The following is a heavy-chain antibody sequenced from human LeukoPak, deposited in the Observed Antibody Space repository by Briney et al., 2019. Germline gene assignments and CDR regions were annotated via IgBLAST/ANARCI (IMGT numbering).Heavy chain of an antibody. J-gene: IGHJ6*02. D-gene: IGHD3/OR15-3a*01. Sequence: SETLSLTCTVSGGSISSYYWSWIRQPPGRGLEWIGFIFYSGSTYYNPSLRSRVTMSVDTSKNQFSLKLSSATAADTAVYCCARLDSNYYYYGMDVWGQGTTVTVSS. CDR1: GGSISSYY. CDR2: IFYSGST. CDR3: ARLDSNYYYYGMDV. V-gene: IGHV4-59*01.